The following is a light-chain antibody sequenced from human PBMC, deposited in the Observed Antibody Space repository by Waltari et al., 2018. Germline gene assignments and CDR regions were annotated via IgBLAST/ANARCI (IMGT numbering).Light chain of an antibody. Sequence: QSALTQPDSVSGSPGQSITISCTGSSSDVGGYNYVSWYQQHPGKAPKLMTYHVSERPCGGSELVSGSKSGNTASLTISGLQAEDGADDYCISYTTGNTWVFGGGTKLTVL. CDR2: HVS. CDR1: SSDVGGYNY. V-gene: IGLV2-14*01. CDR3: ISYTTGNTWV. J-gene: IGLJ3*02.